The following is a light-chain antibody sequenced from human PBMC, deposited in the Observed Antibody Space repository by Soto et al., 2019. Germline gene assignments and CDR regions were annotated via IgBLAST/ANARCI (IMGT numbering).Light chain of an antibody. V-gene: IGLV2-14*03. Sequence: QSVLTQPASVSGSPGQSITISCTGTHSDIVNYNYVSWYQHLPGKAPKLMIYDVGSRPSGVSSRFSGSKSGSTASLAISGLQAEDEADYYCNSYREDHPRFYVFGTGTKVTVL. J-gene: IGLJ1*01. CDR2: DVG. CDR3: NSYREDHPRFYV. CDR1: HSDIVNYNY.